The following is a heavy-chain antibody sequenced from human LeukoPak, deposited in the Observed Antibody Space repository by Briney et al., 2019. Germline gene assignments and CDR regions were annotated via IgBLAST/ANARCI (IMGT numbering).Heavy chain of an antibody. CDR3: ARGDIVVVPAAMTDY. V-gene: IGHV3-21*01. D-gene: IGHD2-2*01. CDR1: GFTFSSYS. J-gene: IGHJ4*02. Sequence: KPGGSLRLSCAASGFTFSSYSMNWVRQAPGKGLEWVSSISSSSSYIYYADSVKGRFTISRDNAKNSLYLQMNSLRAEDTAVYYCARGDIVVVPAAMTDYWGQGTLVTVSS. CDR2: ISSSSSYI.